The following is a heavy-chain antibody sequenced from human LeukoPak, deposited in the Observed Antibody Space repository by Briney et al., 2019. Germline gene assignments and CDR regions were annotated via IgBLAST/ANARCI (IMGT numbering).Heavy chain of an antibody. D-gene: IGHD6-13*01. Sequence: SETLSLTCTVSGGSISSSTFYWGWIRQPPGKGLEWIGSLYYSGSTYYNPSLKSRVTISVDKSKNQFFLNLSSVTAADTAVYYCASPRAERSTWYAVDYWGQGILVTVSS. J-gene: IGHJ4*02. CDR2: LYYSGST. V-gene: IGHV4-39*07. CDR1: GGSISSSTFY. CDR3: ASPRAERSTWYAVDY.